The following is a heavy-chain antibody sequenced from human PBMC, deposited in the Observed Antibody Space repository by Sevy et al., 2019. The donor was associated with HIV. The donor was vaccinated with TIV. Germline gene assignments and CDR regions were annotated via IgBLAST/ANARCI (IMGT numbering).Heavy chain of an antibody. D-gene: IGHD4-17*01. Sequence: ASVKVSCKASGYTFSNYGITWVRQAPGQGLEWMGWIGVYNGTIKYAQKFRGRVTVTTDTSTSTAYMELRSLRTDDTAVYYCARFGTVATLRYNYYNGMDVWGQGTTVTVSS. J-gene: IGHJ6*02. CDR2: IGVYNGTI. CDR1: GYTFSNYG. V-gene: IGHV1-18*01. CDR3: ARFGTVATLRYNYYNGMDV.